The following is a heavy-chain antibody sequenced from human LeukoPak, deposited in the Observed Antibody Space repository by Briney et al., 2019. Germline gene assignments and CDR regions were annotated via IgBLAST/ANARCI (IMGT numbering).Heavy chain of an antibody. V-gene: IGHV4-59*01. J-gene: IGHJ5*02. CDR1: GGSIRSYY. D-gene: IGHD1-26*01. CDR3: ARSGKGNWFDP. Sequence: PSETLSLTCTVSGGSIRSYYWSWIRQPPGKGLEWIGYIYYSGSTNYNPSLKSRVTISVDTSKNQFSLKLSSVTAADTAVYYCARSGKGNWFDPWGQGTLVTVSS. CDR2: IYYSGST.